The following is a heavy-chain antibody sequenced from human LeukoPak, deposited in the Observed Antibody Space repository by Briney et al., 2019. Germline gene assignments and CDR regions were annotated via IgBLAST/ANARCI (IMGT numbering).Heavy chain of an antibody. D-gene: IGHD2-2*01. V-gene: IGHV4-34*01. CDR3: ARGGVPDY. CDR2: INHSGST. Sequence: SETLSLTCAVYGGSFSGYYWSWIRQPPGKGLEWIGEINHSGSTNYNPSLKSRVTISVDTSKNQFSLKLSSVTAADTAVYYCARGGVPDYWGQGTLVTVSS. CDR1: GGSFSGYY. J-gene: IGHJ4*02.